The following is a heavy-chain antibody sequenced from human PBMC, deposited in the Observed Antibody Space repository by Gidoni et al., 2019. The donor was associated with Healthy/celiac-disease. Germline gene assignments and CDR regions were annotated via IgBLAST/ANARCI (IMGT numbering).Heavy chain of an antibody. CDR1: GFPVSSNY. CDR3: ARSVPIPYYFDY. V-gene: IGHV3-53*01. CDR2: IYSGGST. Sequence: EVQLVESGGGLIQPGGSLRLSCAASGFPVSSNYMSWVRQAPGKGLEWVSVIYSGGSTYYADSVKGRFTISRDNSKNTLYLQMNSLRAEDTAVYYCARSVPIPYYFDYWGQGTLVTVSS. J-gene: IGHJ4*02.